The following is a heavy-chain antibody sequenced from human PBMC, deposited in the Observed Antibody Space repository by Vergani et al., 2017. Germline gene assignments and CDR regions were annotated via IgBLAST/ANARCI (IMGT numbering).Heavy chain of an antibody. D-gene: IGHD2-15*01. CDR3: TLEYCTGGSCSAPDY. CDR2: ISSSSSYI. CDR1: GFTFSSYS. Sequence: EVQLVESGGGLVKPGGSLRVSCAASGFTFSSYSMNWVRQAPGKGLEWVSSISSSSSYIYYADSLKGRFTIARDNAKNSLYLQMNSLRSEDTAVYYYTLEYCTGGSCSAPDYWGQGTLVTVSS. V-gene: IGHV3-21*01. J-gene: IGHJ4*02.